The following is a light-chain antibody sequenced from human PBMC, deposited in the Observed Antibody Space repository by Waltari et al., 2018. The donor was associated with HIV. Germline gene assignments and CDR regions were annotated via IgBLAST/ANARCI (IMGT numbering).Light chain of an antibody. CDR3: CSYAGSYGVV. CDR2: DVS. V-gene: IGLV2-11*01. CDR1: SSDVGGYNY. Sequence: QSALTQPRSVSGSPGPSVPISCTGTSSDVGGYNYVSWYQQNPGKAPKLMLYDVSKRPSGVLDRFSGSKSGTTASLTISGLQAEDEADYYCCSYAGSYGVVFGGGTKLTVL. J-gene: IGLJ2*01.